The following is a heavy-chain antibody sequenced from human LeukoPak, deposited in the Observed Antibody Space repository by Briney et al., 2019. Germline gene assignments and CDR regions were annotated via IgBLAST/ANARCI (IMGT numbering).Heavy chain of an antibody. D-gene: IGHD1-26*01. V-gene: IGHV1-8*01. CDR1: GYTFTSYD. CDR3: ARAYSGSYVY. Sequence: ASVKVSCKASGYTFTSYDMNWVRQATGQGLEWMGWMNPNSGNTGYAQKFQGRVTMTWNTSISTAYMDLSSLRSEDTAVYYCARAYSGSYVYWGQGTLVTVSS. CDR2: MNPNSGNT. J-gene: IGHJ4*02.